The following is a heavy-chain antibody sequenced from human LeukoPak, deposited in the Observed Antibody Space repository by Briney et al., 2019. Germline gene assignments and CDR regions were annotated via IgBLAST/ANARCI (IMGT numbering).Heavy chain of an antibody. CDR1: ELPVSGDF. V-gene: IGHV3-53*01. CDR2: IYRSGDT. CDR3: AKYAVGETYFGDY. D-gene: IGHD3-9*01. Sequence: GGSLRLSCVASELPVSGDFMSWLRLAPGKGLEWVSIIYRSGDTYYADSVKGRFTISRDNSKNTLFLQMNSLRAEDTALYYCAKYAVGETYFGDYWGQGALVTVSS. J-gene: IGHJ4*02.